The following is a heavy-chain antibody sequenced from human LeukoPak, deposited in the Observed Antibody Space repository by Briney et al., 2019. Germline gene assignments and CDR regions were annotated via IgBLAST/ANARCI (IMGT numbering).Heavy chain of an antibody. Sequence: PGGSLRLSCAASGFTFSGSALHWVRQASGKGLKWVGRIRSTANGYATAYAASVKGRFTISRDDSKNTAYLQMDSLKTEDTAVYYCTGNYYGSGSYADFDYWGQGTLVTVSS. D-gene: IGHD3-10*01. CDR2: IRSTANGYAT. J-gene: IGHJ4*02. CDR3: TGNYYGSGSYADFDY. V-gene: IGHV3-73*01. CDR1: GFTFSGSA.